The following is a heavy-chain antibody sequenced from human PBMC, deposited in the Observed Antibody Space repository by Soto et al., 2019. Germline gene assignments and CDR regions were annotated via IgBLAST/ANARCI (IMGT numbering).Heavy chain of an antibody. CDR2: IIPIFGTA. J-gene: IGHJ6*02. CDR3: ARGTGVVAATPDYYYYGMDV. V-gene: IGHV1-69*12. Sequence: QVQLVQSGAEVKKPGSSVKVSCKASGGTFSSYAISWVRQAPGQGLEWMGGIIPIFGTANYAQKFQGRVTIAADEATRTAYMVLRSLRSEDTAVYYCARGTGVVAATPDYYYYGMDVWGQGTTVTVSS. CDR1: GGTFSSYA. D-gene: IGHD2-15*01.